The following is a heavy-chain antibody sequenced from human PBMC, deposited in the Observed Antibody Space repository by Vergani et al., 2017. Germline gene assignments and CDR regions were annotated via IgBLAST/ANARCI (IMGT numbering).Heavy chain of an antibody. CDR1: GFTFSSYA. J-gene: IGHJ3*02. V-gene: IGHV3-30-3*01. Sequence: QVQLVESGGGVVQPGRSLRLSCAASGFTFSSYAMHWVRQAPGTGLEWVAVISYDGSNKYYADSVKGRFTISRDNSKNTLYLQMNSLRAEDTAVYYCARDAKYGSGSYYNIGAFDIWGQGTMVTVSS. CDR2: ISYDGSNK. CDR3: ARDAKYGSGSYYNIGAFDI. D-gene: IGHD3-10*01.